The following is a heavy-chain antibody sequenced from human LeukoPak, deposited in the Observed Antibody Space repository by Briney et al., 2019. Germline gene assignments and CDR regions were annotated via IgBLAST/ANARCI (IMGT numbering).Heavy chain of an antibody. Sequence: GGSLRLSCAASGSTFSSYWMSWVRQAPGKGLEWVANIKQDGSEKYYVDSVKGRFTISRDNAKNSLYLQMNSLRAEDTAVYYCARDGYYDSSGYDYWGQGTLVTVSS. D-gene: IGHD3-22*01. J-gene: IGHJ4*02. CDR3: ARDGYYDSSGYDY. CDR2: IKQDGSEK. V-gene: IGHV3-7*03. CDR1: GSTFSSYW.